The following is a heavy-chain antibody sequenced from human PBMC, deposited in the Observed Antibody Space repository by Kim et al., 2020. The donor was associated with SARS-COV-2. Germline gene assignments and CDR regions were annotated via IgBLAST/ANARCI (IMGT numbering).Heavy chain of an antibody. CDR2: IYSSVNT. D-gene: IGHD3-22*01. CDR3: ARAPYDSTGYYYVFGM. V-gene: IGHV4-31*03. J-gene: IGHJ6*01. CDR1: GGSISSGGYY. Sequence: SETLSPTCTVSGGSISSGGYYWSWIRQHPGKGLEWIGYIYSSVNTYYNPSLKSRLTMSVDKSKNQFSLKLSSVTAADTALYFCARAPYDSTGYYYVFGM.